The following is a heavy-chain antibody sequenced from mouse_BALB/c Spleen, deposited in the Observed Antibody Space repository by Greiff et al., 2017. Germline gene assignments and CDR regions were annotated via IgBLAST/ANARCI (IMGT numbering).Heavy chain of an antibody. Sequence: VQLQQSGPELVKPGASVKIPCKASGYTFTDYNMDWVKQSHGKSLEWIGDINPNNGGTIYNQKFKGKATLTVDKSSSTAYMELRSLTSEDTAVYYCARLRSWLAYWGQGTLVTVSA. CDR3: ARLRSWLAY. CDR1: GYTFTDYN. J-gene: IGHJ3*01. CDR2: INPNNGGT. V-gene: IGHV1-18*01.